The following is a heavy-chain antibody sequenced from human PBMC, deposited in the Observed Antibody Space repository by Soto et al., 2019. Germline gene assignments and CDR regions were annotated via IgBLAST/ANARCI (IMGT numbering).Heavy chain of an antibody. CDR3: ARGHIAATGSEGDYYYYYGMDV. CDR2: INAGNGNT. CDR1: GYTFTSYS. D-gene: IGHD6-13*01. Sequence: ASVKVSCKASGYTFTSYSMYWVRHAPGQRLEWMGWINAGNGNTKYSQKFQGRVTITRDTSASTAHMELSSLRSEDTAVYYCARGHIAATGSEGDYYYYYGMDVWGQGTTVTVSS. J-gene: IGHJ6*02. V-gene: IGHV1-3*01.